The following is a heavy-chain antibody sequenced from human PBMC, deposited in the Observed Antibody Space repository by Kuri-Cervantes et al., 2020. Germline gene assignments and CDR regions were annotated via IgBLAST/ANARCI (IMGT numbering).Heavy chain of an antibody. CDR2: IYTSGST. J-gene: IGHJ3*02. Sequence: GSLRLSCTVSGGSISSYYWSWIRQPAGKGLEWIGRIYTSGSTNYSPSLKSRVTMSVDTSKNQFSLKLSSVTAADTAVYYCARGRHYYDSSGQTKPAFDIWGQGTMVTVSS. CDR1: GGSISSYY. CDR3: ARGRHYYDSSGQTKPAFDI. V-gene: IGHV4-4*07. D-gene: IGHD3-22*01.